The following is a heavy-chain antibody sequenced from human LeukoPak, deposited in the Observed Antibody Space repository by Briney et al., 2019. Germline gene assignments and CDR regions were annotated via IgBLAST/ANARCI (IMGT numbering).Heavy chain of an antibody. CDR1: GGSISSSSYY. CDR2: IYYSGST. J-gene: IGHJ5*02. Sequence: PSETLSLTCTVSGGSISSSSYYWGWIRQPPGKGLEWIGSIYYSGSTYYNPSLKSRVTISVDTSKNQFSLKLSSVTAADTAVYYCARGWSYNWFDPWGQGTLVTVSS. V-gene: IGHV4-39*07. CDR3: ARGWSYNWFDP.